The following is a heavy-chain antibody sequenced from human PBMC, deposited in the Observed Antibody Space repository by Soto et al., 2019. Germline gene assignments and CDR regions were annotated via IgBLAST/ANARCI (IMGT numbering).Heavy chain of an antibody. V-gene: IGHV4-59*01. CDR1: GGSISNYY. CDR2: IYYSGST. CDR3: ALSSMAVVTEY. Sequence: PSETLSLTCTVSGGSISNYYWSWIRQPPGKELEWIGYIYYSGSTNYNPSLKSRVTISVDTSKNQFSLNLSSVTAADTAVYYCALSSMAVVTEYWGQGTLVTVSS. J-gene: IGHJ4*02. D-gene: IGHD3-22*01.